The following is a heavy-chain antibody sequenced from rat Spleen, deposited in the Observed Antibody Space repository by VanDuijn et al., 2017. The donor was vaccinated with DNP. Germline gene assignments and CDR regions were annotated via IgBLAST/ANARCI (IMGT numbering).Heavy chain of an antibody. D-gene: IGHD1-10*01. CDR3: ARWNNNYGSFDF. Sequence: QVQLRQSGAELAKPGSSVKISCKASGYTFTSYYIGWIKQPTGQGLEYIGYINMGSGGTNYNEKFKGKATLTVDKSSSTAFMQLSSLTPDDSAVYYCARWNNNYGSFDFWGPGNMVTVSS. CDR2: INMGSGGT. J-gene: IGHJ1*01. CDR1: GYTFTSYY. V-gene: IGHV1-43*01.